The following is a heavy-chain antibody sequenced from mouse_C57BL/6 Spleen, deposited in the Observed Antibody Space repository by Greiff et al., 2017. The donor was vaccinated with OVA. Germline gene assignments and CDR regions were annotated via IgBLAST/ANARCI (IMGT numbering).Heavy chain of an antibody. CDR1: GFTFSSYT. CDR3: ARHRLSLPFFDY. V-gene: IGHV5-9*01. D-gene: IGHD2-4*01. CDR2: ISGGGGNT. Sequence: EVQLVESGGGLVKPGGSLKLSCAASGFTFSSYTMSWVRQIPEKRLEWVATISGGGGNTYYPDSVKGRFTISRDNAKNTLYLQMSSLRSEDTALYYCARHRLSLPFFDYWGQGTTLTVSS. J-gene: IGHJ2*01.